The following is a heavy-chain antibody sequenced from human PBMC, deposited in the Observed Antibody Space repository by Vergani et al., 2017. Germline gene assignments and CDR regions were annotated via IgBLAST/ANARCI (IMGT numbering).Heavy chain of an antibody. CDR1: GGSFSGYY. CDR3: ALGYWSSTSCYASY. CDR2: INHSGST. J-gene: IGHJ4*02. V-gene: IGHV4-34*01. D-gene: IGHD2-2*01. Sequence: QVQLQQWGAGLLKPSETLSLTCAVYGGSFSGYYWSWIRQPPGKGLEWIGEINHSGSTNYNPSLKSRVTISVDTSKNQFSLKLSSVTAADTAVYYCALGYWSSTSCYASYWGQGTLVTVSS.